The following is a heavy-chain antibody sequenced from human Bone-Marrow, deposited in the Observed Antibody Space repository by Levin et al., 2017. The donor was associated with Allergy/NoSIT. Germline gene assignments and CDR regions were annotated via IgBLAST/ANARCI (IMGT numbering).Heavy chain of an antibody. CDR1: GGSISSSSYY. CDR2: IYYSGST. Sequence: SETLSLTCTVSGGSISSSSYYWGWIRQPPGKGLEWIGSIYYSGSTYYNPSLKSRVTISVDTSKNQFSLKLSSVTAADTAVYYCVGGGIGESQTYYDFWSGYYVNYFDYWGQGTLVTVSS. V-gene: IGHV4-39*01. D-gene: IGHD3-3*01. J-gene: IGHJ4*02. CDR3: VGGGIGESQTYYDFWSGYYVNYFDY.